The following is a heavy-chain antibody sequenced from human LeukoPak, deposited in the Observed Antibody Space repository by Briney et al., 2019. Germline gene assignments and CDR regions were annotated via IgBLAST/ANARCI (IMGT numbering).Heavy chain of an antibody. CDR2: IIDTGGAT. V-gene: IGHV3-23*01. CDR3: AKEVGYCSGGSCYSPLFDY. CDR1: GFSFSSFA. J-gene: IGHJ4*02. D-gene: IGHD2-15*01. Sequence: GGSLRLSCAASGFSFSSFAMTWVRQAPGKGLEWVSGIIDTGGATYYADSVKGRFTISRDNSKNSLYLQMNSLRTEDTALYYCAKEVGYCSGGSCYSPLFDYWGQGTLVTVSS.